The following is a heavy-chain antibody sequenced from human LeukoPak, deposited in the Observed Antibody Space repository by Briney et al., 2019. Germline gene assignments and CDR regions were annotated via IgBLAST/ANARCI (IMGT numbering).Heavy chain of an antibody. CDR2: ISGSGGST. D-gene: IGHD5-18*01. Sequence: GGSLRLSCAASGFTFSSYAMSWVRQAPGKGLEWVSAISGSGGSTYYADSVKGRFTISRDNSKNTLYLQMNSLRAEDTAVYYCAKQGGYSYGSYYFDHWGQGTLVTVSS. J-gene: IGHJ4*02. CDR3: AKQGGYSYGSYYFDH. V-gene: IGHV3-23*01. CDR1: GFTFSSYA.